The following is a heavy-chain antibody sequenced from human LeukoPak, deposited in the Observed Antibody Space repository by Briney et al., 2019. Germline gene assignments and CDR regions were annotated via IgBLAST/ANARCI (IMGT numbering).Heavy chain of an antibody. CDR2: ISGSGGST. V-gene: IGHV3-23*01. D-gene: IGHD2-2*01. Sequence: GGSLRLSCAASGFTFNNYTLHWVRQAPGKGLEWVSAISGSGGSTYYADSVKGRFTISRDNSKNTLYLQMNSLRAEDTAVYYCAKGIVVVPDGMDVWGQGTTVTVSS. J-gene: IGHJ6*02. CDR1: GFTFNNYT. CDR3: AKGIVVVPDGMDV.